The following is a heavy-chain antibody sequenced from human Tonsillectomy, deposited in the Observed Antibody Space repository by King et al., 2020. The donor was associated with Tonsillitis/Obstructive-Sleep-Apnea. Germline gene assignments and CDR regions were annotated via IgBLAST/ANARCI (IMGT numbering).Heavy chain of an antibody. Sequence: VQLVESGGGVVRPGGSLRLSCAASGFPFDDYGMSWVRHAPGKGLEWVSGINWNGGSTGYADSVKGRFTISRDNAKNSLYLQMNSLRAEDTALYYCARFNQHDYSNLRGYFDYWGQGTLVTVSS. V-gene: IGHV3-20*04. CDR1: GFPFDDYG. D-gene: IGHD4-11*01. J-gene: IGHJ4*02. CDR3: ARFNQHDYSNLRGYFDY. CDR2: INWNGGST.